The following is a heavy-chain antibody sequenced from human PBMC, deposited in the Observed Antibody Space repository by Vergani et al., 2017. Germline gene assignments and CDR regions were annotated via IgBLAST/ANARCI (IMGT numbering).Heavy chain of an antibody. Sequence: EVQLLESGGGLVQPGGSLRLSCAASGFTFSSYAMSWVRQAPGKGLEWVSDISGSGGSTYYADSVKGRFTISSDNSKNTLYLQMNSLRAEDTAVYYCAKQSRSSGCVDYWGQGTLVTVSS. CDR1: GFTFSSYA. V-gene: IGHV3-23*01. CDR2: ISGSGGST. D-gene: IGHD6-19*01. J-gene: IGHJ4*02. CDR3: AKQSRSSGCVDY.